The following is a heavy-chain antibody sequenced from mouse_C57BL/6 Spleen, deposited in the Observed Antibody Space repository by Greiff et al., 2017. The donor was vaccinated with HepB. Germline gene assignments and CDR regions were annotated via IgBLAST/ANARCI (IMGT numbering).Heavy chain of an antibody. CDR3: AIIPGGTWTYAMDY. V-gene: IGHV1-74*01. CDR2: IHPSDSDT. J-gene: IGHJ4*01. D-gene: IGHD3-1*01. Sequence: QVQLQQPGAELVKPGASVKVSCKASGYTFTSYWMHWVKQRPGQGLEWIGRIHPSDSDTNYNQKFKGKATLTVDKSSSTAYMQLSSLTSEDSAVYYCAIIPGGTWTYAMDYWGQGTSVTVSS. CDR1: GYTFTSYW.